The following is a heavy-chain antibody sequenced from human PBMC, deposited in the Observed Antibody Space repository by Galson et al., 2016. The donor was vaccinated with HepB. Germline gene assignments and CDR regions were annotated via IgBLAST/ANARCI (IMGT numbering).Heavy chain of an antibody. CDR3: ARQTSVLTGSAFDI. CDR2: IFHTGRP. D-gene: IGHD4-23*01. V-gene: IGHV4-59*08. CDR1: GGSSSSFY. Sequence: ETLSLTCTVSGGSSSSFYWSWIRQPPGKRLEWIGHIFHTGRPTYTRSLKSRVTISVDTSKNQVSLKLSSVTTADTALYYCARQTSVLTGSAFDIWGQGTMVTVSS. J-gene: IGHJ3*02.